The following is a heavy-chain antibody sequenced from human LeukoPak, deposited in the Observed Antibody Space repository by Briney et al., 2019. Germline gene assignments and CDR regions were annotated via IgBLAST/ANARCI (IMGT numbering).Heavy chain of an antibody. V-gene: IGHV4-30-4*01. CDR1: GASISSGDCY. J-gene: IGHJ4*02. CDR3: ARVMSSGDYFDY. D-gene: IGHD6-6*01. CDR2: IYYSGST. Sequence: SETLSLTCTVSGASISSGDCYWSWIRQPPGKGLEWIGYIYYSGSTYYNPSLKSRITISIDTSENQFSLKLSSVTAADTAVYYCARVMSSGDYFDYWGQGTLVTVSS.